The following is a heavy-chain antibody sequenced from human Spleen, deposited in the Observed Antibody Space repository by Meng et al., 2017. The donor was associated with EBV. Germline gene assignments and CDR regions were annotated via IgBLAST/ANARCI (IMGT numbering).Heavy chain of an antibody. Sequence: VQLVESGGGSVQPGGSLRLSCAASGFTFSRYWMHWVRQAPGKGLVWISRTNENGGITTYADSVKGRFTISRDNTRNTLFLQMNNLRAEDTGLYFCSRDLAGAYDDWGQGTLVTVSS. CDR3: SRDLAGAYDD. J-gene: IGHJ4*02. V-gene: IGHV3-74*01. CDR2: TNENGGIT. D-gene: IGHD2-21*01. CDR1: GFTFSRYW.